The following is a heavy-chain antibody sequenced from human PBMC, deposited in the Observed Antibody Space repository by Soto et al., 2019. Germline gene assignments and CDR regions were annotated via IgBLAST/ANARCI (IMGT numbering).Heavy chain of an antibody. D-gene: IGHD2-2*01. J-gene: IGHJ5*02. CDR3: ARGTACHEPAAQFCQRWFDP. CDR1: GGSFSGYY. Sequence: PSETLSLTCAVYGGSFSGYYWSWIRQPPGKGLEWIGEINHSGSTNYNPSLKSRVTISVGTSKNQFSLKLSSVTAADTAVYYCARGTACHEPAAQFCQRWFDPWGQGTLVTVSS. V-gene: IGHV4-34*01. CDR2: INHSGST.